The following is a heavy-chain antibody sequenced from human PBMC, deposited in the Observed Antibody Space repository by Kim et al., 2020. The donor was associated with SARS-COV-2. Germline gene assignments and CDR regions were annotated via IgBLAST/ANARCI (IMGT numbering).Heavy chain of an antibody. J-gene: IGHJ4*02. Sequence: SETLSLTCTVSGGSINSSSYYWGWIRQPPGKGLEWIGSIYYSGSTYYNPSLKSRVTISVDTSKNQFSLKLSSVTAADTAVYYCARHSRIVVVPAAILAWGQGTLVTVSS. D-gene: IGHD2-2*01. CDR3: ARHSRIVVVPAAILA. CDR1: GGSINSSSYY. V-gene: IGHV4-39*01. CDR2: IYYSGST.